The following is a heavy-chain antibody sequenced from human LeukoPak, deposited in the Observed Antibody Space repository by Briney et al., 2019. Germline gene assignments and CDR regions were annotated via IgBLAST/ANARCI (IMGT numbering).Heavy chain of an antibody. Sequence: GGSLRLSCAASGFTFSTYSMNWVRQAPGKGLEWVASIIGSSSYIYYADSVKGRFTISRDNAKNSLYLQMNSLRAEDTAVYYCASGPPIDYWGQGTLVTVSS. CDR2: IIGSSSYI. J-gene: IGHJ4*02. V-gene: IGHV3-21*01. CDR3: ASGPPIDY. CDR1: GFTFSTYS.